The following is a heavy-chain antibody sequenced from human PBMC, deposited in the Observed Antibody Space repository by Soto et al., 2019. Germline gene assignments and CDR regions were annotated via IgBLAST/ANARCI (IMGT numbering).Heavy chain of an antibody. CDR3: ARGPRSNRYNWFDP. J-gene: IGHJ5*02. D-gene: IGHD4-4*01. CDR1: GFTFSSYA. Sequence: GGSLRLSCAASGFTFSSYAMSWVRQAPGKGLEWVSYISSSSSTIYYADYVKGRFTISRDNAKNSLYLQMNSLRAEDTAVYYCARGPRSNRYNWFDPWGQGTLVTVSS. V-gene: IGHV3-48*01. CDR2: ISSSSSTI.